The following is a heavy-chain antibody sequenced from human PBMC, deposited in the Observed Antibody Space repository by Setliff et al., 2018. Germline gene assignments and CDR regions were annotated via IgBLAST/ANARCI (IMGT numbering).Heavy chain of an antibody. J-gene: IGHJ3*01. V-gene: IGHV3-7*01. D-gene: IGHD6-25*01. CDR2: IKQDGSEK. Sequence: WWSWVRQPPGKGLEWVSNIKQDGSEKHYVDSVKGRFTISRDNAKNSLYLQMNSLGAEDTAVYFCARSPANGGHDAFDVWGQGTMVTVSS. CDR1: W. CDR3: ARSPANGGHDAFDV.